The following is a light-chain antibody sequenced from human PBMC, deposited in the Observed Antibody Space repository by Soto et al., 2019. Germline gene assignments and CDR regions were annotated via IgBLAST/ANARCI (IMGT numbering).Light chain of an antibody. J-gene: IGLJ2*01. CDR2: LNSDGSH. CDR3: QTWGTGIHV. Sequence: QSVLTQSPSVSASLGATVKLTCTLTSGHNTYAIAWHQQQPERGPRFLMKLNSDGSHIEGDEIPDRFSGSSSGAERYLTISTLQPEDEADYYCQTWGTGIHVFGGGTKLTVL. CDR1: SGHNTYA. V-gene: IGLV4-69*01.